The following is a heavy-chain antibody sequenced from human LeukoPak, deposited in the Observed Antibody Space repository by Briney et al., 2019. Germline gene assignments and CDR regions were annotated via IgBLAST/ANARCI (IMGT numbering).Heavy chain of an antibody. D-gene: IGHD2-2*01. CDR1: GYTFTSYD. J-gene: IGHJ4*02. CDR3: ARGAITVYQLLDY. CDR2: MNPNSGNT. V-gene: IGHV1-8*03. Sequence: GASVKVSCKASGYTFTSYDINWVRQATGQGLGWMGWMNPNSGNTGYAQKFQGRVTITRNTSISTAYMELSSLRSEDTAVYYCARGAITVYQLLDYWSQGTLVTVSS.